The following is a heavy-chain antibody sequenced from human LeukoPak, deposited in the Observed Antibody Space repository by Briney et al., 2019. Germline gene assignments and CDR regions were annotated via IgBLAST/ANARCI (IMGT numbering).Heavy chain of an antibody. D-gene: IGHD5/OR15-5a*01. CDR1: GGTFSSYA. CDR2: IIPIFGTA. J-gene: IGHJ6*03. CDR3: ASGPMVYGQYYYYYVDV. Sequence: ASVKVSCKASGGTFSSYAISWVRQAPGQGLEWMGGIIPIFGTANYAQKFQGRVTITADESTSTAYMELSSLRSEDTAVYYCASGPMVYGQYYYYYVDVWGKGTTVTVSS. V-gene: IGHV1-69*13.